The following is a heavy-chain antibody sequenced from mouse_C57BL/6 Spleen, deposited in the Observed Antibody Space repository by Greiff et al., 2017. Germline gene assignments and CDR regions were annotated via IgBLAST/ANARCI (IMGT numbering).Heavy chain of an antibody. CDR2: IYWDDDK. D-gene: IGHD1-1*01. Sequence: QVTLKESGPGILQSSQTLSLTCSFSGFSLSTSGMGVSWIRQPSGKGLEWLAHIYWDDDKRYNPSLKSRLTISKATSRTQVFLKITSVDTADTATYYCARKTNYYGSSYWYFDVWGTGTTVTVSS. CDR3: ARKTNYYGSSYWYFDV. V-gene: IGHV8-12*01. J-gene: IGHJ1*03. CDR1: GFSLSTSGMG.